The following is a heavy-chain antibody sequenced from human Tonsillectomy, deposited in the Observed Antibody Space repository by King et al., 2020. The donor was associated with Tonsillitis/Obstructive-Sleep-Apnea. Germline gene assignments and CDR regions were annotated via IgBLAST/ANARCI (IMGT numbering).Heavy chain of an antibody. CDR2: IWYDGSKK. CDR3: AGDGALNWSDGKLHFYY. J-gene: IGHJ4*02. V-gene: IGHV3-33*01. CDR1: GFTFSNCG. Sequence: VQLVESGGGVVQPGRSLRLSCAASGFTFSNCGMEWVRQAPGKGLEWVAVIWYDGSKKYYADSVKGRFTISRDDSKNTVYLQMNNLRAEDTAVYYCAGDGALNWSDGKLHFYYWGQGTLVTVSS. D-gene: IGHD1-20*01.